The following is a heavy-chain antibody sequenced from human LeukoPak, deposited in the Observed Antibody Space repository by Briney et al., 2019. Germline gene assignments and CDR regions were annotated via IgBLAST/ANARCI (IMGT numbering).Heavy chain of an antibody. CDR2: ISYDGSNK. J-gene: IGHJ3*02. CDR1: GFTFSSYA. D-gene: IGHD3-22*01. V-gene: IGHV3-30-3*01. Sequence: GGSLRLSCAASGFTFSSYAMHWVRQAPGKGLEWVAVISYDGSNKYYADSVKGRFTISRDNSKNTLYLQMNSLRAEDTAVYYCARGASYYYDSSGYFGAFDIWGQGTMVTVSS. CDR3: ARGASYYYDSSGYFGAFDI.